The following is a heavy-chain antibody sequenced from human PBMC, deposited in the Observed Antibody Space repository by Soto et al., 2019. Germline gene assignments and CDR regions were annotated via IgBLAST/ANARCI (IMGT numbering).Heavy chain of an antibody. D-gene: IGHD2-2*01. CDR3: ARYARIPDY. CDR1: GASITTYY. Sequence: PSETLSLTCTVSGASITTYYWSWFRQPPGQGLESLGYIYHTGVTDSNPPLRGRLSISIDTAKSQFSLKLSSVTSADTAIYYCARYARIPDYWGPGTLVTVSS. J-gene: IGHJ4*02. CDR2: IYHTGVT. V-gene: IGHV4-59*01.